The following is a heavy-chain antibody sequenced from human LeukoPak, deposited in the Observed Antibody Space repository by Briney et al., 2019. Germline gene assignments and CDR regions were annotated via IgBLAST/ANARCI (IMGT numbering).Heavy chain of an antibody. V-gene: IGHV3-74*01. Sequence: PGGSLRLSCAASGFTFSSYWMHWVRHAPGKGLVWVSRINTDGSSTTYADSVKGRFTISRDNAKNTLYLQMNSLRVEDTAVYYCASGSSSSSSPAFDIWGQGTMVAVSS. D-gene: IGHD6-6*01. CDR1: GFTFSSYW. CDR2: INTDGSST. CDR3: ASGSSSSSSPAFDI. J-gene: IGHJ3*02.